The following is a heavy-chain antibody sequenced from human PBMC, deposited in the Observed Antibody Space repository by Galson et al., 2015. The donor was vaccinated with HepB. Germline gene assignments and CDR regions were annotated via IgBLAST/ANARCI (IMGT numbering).Heavy chain of an antibody. Sequence: LRLSCAASGFAFNNYAMHWVRQAPGKGQEWMAVISFDGSNKHYVDSVKGRFTISRDNSKNTLYLQTNSLRAEDTAVYYCARDFHDILTTVTSGGMDVWGQGTTVTVSS. CDR1: GFAFNNYA. V-gene: IGHV3-30*04. D-gene: IGHD3-9*01. CDR3: ARDFHDILTTVTSGGMDV. J-gene: IGHJ6*02. CDR2: ISFDGSNK.